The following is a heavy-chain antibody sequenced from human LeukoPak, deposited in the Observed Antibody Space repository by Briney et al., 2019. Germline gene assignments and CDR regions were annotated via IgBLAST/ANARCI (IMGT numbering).Heavy chain of an antibody. Sequence: SETLSLTCAVYGGSFSGYYWSWIRQPPGKGLEWIGEINHSGSTNYNPSLKSRVTISVDTSKNQYSLKLSSVTAADTAVYYCARGQPYYYNSMGSYTPPSYFAYGGKEPLVTVSS. J-gene: IGHJ4*02. CDR2: INHSGST. D-gene: IGHD3-22*01. CDR3: ARGQPYYYNSMGSYTPPSYFAY. V-gene: IGHV4-34*01. CDR1: GGSFSGYY.